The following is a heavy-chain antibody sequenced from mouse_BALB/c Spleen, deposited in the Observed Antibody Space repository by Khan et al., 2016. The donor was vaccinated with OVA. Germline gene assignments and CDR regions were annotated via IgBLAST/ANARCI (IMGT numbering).Heavy chain of an antibody. CDR1: GYPFTSYW. Sequence: LVKPGTSVKLSCKASGYPFTSYWINWIKQRPEQGLEWIGRIAPGGGSSYYGEVFKDKATLTVDTSSTTVSIQLSSLSSEDSAVSFGAGSYYCGRGFHAIDYWGQGTSLTVSS. J-gene: IGHJ4*01. CDR2: IAPGGGSS. D-gene: IGHD1-1*02. V-gene: IGHV1S41*01. CDR3: AGSYYCGRGFHAIDY.